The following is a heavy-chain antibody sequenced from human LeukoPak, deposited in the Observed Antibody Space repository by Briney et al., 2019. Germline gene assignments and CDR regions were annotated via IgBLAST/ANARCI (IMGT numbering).Heavy chain of an antibody. CDR1: GFTFNNAW. Sequence: PGGSLRLSRSASGFTFNNAWMSGVRQAPGGGLEWVGRIKSKSDGRTTDYAARVKGRFTISRDDSKNTLYLQMNSLKTEDTAVYFCATEYYGAYNFWGQGTLVTVSS. CDR2: IKSKSDGRTT. J-gene: IGHJ4*02. V-gene: IGHV3-15*01. D-gene: IGHD4-17*01. CDR3: ATEYYGAYNF.